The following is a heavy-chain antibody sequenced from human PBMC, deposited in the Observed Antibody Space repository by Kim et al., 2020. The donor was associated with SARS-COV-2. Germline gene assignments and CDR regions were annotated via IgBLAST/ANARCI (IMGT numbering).Heavy chain of an antibody. CDR2: ISGSGGST. CDR1: GFTFSSYA. J-gene: IGHJ6*02. V-gene: IGHV3-23*01. Sequence: GGSLRLSCAASGFTFSSYAMSWVRQAPGKGLEWVSAISGSGGSTYYADSVKGRFTISRDNSKNTLYLQMNSLRAEDTAVYYCAKNRAIFGVVRPGYYYGMDVWGQGTTVTVS. D-gene: IGHD3-3*01. CDR3: AKNRAIFGVVRPGYYYGMDV.